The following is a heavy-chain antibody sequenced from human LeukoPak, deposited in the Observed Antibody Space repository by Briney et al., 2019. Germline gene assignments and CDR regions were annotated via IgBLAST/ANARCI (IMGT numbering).Heavy chain of an antibody. CDR3: ARTIFGVVTPQGFFDY. CDR2: INHSGST. Sequence: SETLSLTCALYGGSFSGYYWSWLRQPPGKGLEWIGEINHSGSTNYNPSLKSRVTISVDTSKNQFSLKLSSVTAVDTAVYYCARTIFGVVTPQGFFDYWGQGTLVTVSS. CDR1: GGSFSGYY. J-gene: IGHJ4*02. D-gene: IGHD3-3*01. V-gene: IGHV4-34*01.